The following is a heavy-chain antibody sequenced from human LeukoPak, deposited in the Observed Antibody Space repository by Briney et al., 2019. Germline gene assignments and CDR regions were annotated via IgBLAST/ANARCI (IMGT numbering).Heavy chain of an antibody. J-gene: IGHJ4*02. V-gene: IGHV3-53*01. CDR2: IYTGGST. CDR1: GFTVSSNF. D-gene: IGHD3-3*01. CDR3: AKDSGYYDFWSGYYPFDY. Sequence: GGSLRLSCAASGFTVSSNFMTWVRQAPGRGLEWVSVIYTGGSTYYADSVKGRFTISRDNSKNTLYLQMNSLRAEDTAVYYCAKDSGYYDFWSGYYPFDYWGQGTLVTVSS.